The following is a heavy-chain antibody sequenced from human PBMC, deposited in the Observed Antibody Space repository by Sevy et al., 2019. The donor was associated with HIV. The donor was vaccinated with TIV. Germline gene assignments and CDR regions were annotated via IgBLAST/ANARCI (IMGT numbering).Heavy chain of an antibody. CDR2: IKQDGSEK. V-gene: IGHV3-7*01. D-gene: IGHD3-22*01. CDR1: GFSFSSYW. Sequence: GGSLRLSCAASGFSFSSYWMTWARQASGKGLEWVANIKQDGSEKYYVDSVRGRFTISRDNAKNSLYLQMSSLRAEDTAVYYGARDRYYDSSGYGGPRDDYWGQGAQVTVSS. J-gene: IGHJ4*02. CDR3: ARDRYYDSSGYGGPRDDY.